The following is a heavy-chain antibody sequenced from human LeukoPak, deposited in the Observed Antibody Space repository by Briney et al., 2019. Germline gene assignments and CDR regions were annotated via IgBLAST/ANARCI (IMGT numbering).Heavy chain of an antibody. V-gene: IGHV3-49*04. CDR2: IRSKAYGGTT. J-gene: IGHJ6*03. D-gene: IGHD6-19*01. CDR1: GFTVGDYA. Sequence: GGSLRLSCTASGFTVGDYAMSWVRQAPGKGLEWVGFIRSKAYGGTTEYAASVKGRFTISRDDSKSIAYLQMNSLKTEDTAVYYCSGGSDWDYYYYYTDVWGKGTTVTVSS. CDR3: SGGSDWDYYYYYTDV.